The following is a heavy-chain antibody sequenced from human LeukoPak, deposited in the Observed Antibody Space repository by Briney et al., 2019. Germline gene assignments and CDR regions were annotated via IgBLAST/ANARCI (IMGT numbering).Heavy chain of an antibody. CDR1: GYTFTGYY. J-gene: IGHJ5*02. V-gene: IGHV1-2*02. CDR2: INPNSGGT. CDR3: ARDRESLGVEIAR. Sequence: ASVKVSCKASGYTFTGYYMHWLRQAPGQGLEWMGWINPNSGGTNYAQKFQGRVTMTRDTSISTAYMELSRLRSDDTAVYYCARDRESLGVEIARWGQGTLVTVSS. D-gene: IGHD2/OR15-2a*01.